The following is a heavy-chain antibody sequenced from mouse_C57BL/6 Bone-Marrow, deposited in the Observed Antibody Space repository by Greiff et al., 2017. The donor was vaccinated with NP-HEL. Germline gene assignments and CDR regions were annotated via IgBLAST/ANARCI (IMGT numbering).Heavy chain of an antibody. Sequence: EVKLMESGGGLVQPGGSLSLSCAASGFTFTDHYMSWVRQTPGKALEWLGFIRNKANGYTTEYSASVKGRFTIYRDNSQSILYLQMNALRAEDSATYYCARSIYYDYADDPFYAMDYWGQGTSVTVSS. CDR3: ARSIYYDYADDPFYAMDY. V-gene: IGHV7-3*01. D-gene: IGHD2-4*01. J-gene: IGHJ4*01. CDR2: IRNKANGYTT. CDR1: GFTFTDHY.